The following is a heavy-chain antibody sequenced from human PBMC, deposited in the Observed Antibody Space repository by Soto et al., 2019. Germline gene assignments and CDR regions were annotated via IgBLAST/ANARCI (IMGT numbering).Heavy chain of an antibody. CDR2: ISYDGSNK. CDR1: GFTLSSYG. J-gene: IGHJ6*02. CDR3: AKDFVVGAAPVLGDYYSYYGMDV. Sequence: QVQLVESGGGVVQPGRSLRLSCAASGFTLSSYGMHWVRQAPGKGLEWVALISYDGSNKYYADSMKGRFTIARDNAKNVMYLQMNSLRAADTAVYYCAKDFVVGAAPVLGDYYSYYGMDVWGQGTTGTVSS. V-gene: IGHV3-30*18. D-gene: IGHD1-26*01.